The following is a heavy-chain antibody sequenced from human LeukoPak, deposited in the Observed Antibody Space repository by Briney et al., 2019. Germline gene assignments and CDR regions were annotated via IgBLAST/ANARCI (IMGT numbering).Heavy chain of an antibody. D-gene: IGHD6-13*01. CDR3: AKAAAGAAYFDY. CDR1: GFTFDDYA. CDR2: ISWNSGSI. J-gene: IGHJ4*02. Sequence: GRSLRLSCAASGFTFDDYAMHWVRQAPGKGLEWVSGISWNSGSIGYADSVKGRFTISRDNAKNSLYLQMNSLRAEDTALYYCAKAAAGAAYFDYWGQETLVTVSS. V-gene: IGHV3-9*01.